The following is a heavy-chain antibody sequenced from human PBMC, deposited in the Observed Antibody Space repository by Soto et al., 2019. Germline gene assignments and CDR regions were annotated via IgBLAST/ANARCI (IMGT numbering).Heavy chain of an antibody. J-gene: IGHJ6*02. CDR2: IYYSGST. Sequence: SETLSLTCTVSGGSVSSGSYYWSWIRQPPGKGLEWIGYIYYSGSTNYNPSLKSRVTISVDTSKNQFSLRLSSVTAADTAVYYCAGGYCSSTSCWTRHYYYGMDVWGQGTTATVSS. CDR1: GGSVSSGSYY. D-gene: IGHD2-2*01. CDR3: AGGYCSSTSCWTRHYYYGMDV. V-gene: IGHV4-61*01.